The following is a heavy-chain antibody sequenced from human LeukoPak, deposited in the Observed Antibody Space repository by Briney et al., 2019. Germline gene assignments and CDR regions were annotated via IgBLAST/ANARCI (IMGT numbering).Heavy chain of an antibody. V-gene: IGHV3-33*01. CDR1: GFTFSSYG. J-gene: IGHJ6*02. CDR3: ARDAGDAPLEWLLQYYYYYYGMDV. CDR2: IWYDGSNK. Sequence: GGSLRLSCAASGFTFSSYGMHWVRQAPGKGLEGVAVIWYDGSNKYYADSVKGRFTISRDNSKNTLYLQRNSLRAEDTAVYYCARDAGDAPLEWLLQYYYYYYGMDVWGQGTTVTVSS. D-gene: IGHD3-3*01.